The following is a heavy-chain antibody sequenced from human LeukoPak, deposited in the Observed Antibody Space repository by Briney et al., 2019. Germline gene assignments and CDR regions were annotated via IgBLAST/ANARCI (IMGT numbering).Heavy chain of an antibody. D-gene: IGHD7-27*01. CDR1: GFTFSNFR. CDR3: VGSNWHFDL. J-gene: IGHJ4*02. V-gene: IGHV3-74*01. Sequence: GGSLRLSCVASGFTFSNFRMHWVRQGPGKGLVWVSRISGDGGTTDHADSVKGRFTISRDNAKNTLYLQMNSLRAEDTAVYYCVGSNWHFDLWGQGTPVTVSS. CDR2: ISGDGGTT.